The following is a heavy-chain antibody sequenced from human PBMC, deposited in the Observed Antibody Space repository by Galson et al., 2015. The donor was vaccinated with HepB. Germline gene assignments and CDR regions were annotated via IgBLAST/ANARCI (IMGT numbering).Heavy chain of an antibody. CDR3: ARFISGSYGFDGMDV. Sequence: SLRLSCAASGFTVSTNYMSWVRQAPGKGLEWVSVIYSGGSTYYADSVKGRFTISRDNSKNTLCLQMNSLRAEDTAVYYCARFISGSYGFDGMDVWGQETTVTVSS. CDR2: IYSGGST. D-gene: IGHD1-26*01. V-gene: IGHV3-53*01. CDR1: GFTVSTNY. J-gene: IGHJ6*02.